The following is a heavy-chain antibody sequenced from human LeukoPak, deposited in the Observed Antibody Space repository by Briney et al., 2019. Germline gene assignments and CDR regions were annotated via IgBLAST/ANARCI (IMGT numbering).Heavy chain of an antibody. V-gene: IGHV1-18*01. CDR2: ISAYNGNT. CDR1: GYTFTNYG. J-gene: IGHJ5*02. CDR3: ARDRFCSGGSCSNWFDP. Sequence: ASVKVSCKASGYTFTNYGISWVRQAPGQGLEWMGWISAYNGNTNYAQKLQGRVTMTSDTSTSTAYMELRSLRSDDTAVYYCARDRFCSGGSCSNWFDPWGQGALVTVSS. D-gene: IGHD2-15*01.